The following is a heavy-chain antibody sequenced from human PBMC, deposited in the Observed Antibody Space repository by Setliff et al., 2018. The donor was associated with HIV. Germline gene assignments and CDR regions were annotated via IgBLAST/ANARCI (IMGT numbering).Heavy chain of an antibody. Sequence: GASVKVSCKASGYTFTSYDISWVRQAPGQGLEWMGWISAYNGNTNYAQKLQGRVTMTTDTSTSTAYMELRSLRSDDTAVYYCARLNDGFYYYYYMDVWGKGTTVTVSS. CDR3: ARLNDGFYYYYYMDV. V-gene: IGHV1-18*01. CDR2: ISAYNGNT. CDR1: GYTFTSYD. D-gene: IGHD2-2*03. J-gene: IGHJ6*03.